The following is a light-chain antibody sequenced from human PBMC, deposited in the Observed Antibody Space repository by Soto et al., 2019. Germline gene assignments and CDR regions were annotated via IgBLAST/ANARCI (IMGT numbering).Light chain of an antibody. V-gene: IGLV2-23*01. CDR2: KGS. J-gene: IGLJ3*02. CDR3: CSYAGSSTWV. Sequence: QSALTQPASVSGSPGQWITISCTGTSSDVGSYNLVSWYQQHPGTAPKLMIYKGSKRPSGVSNRFSGSKSGNTASLTISGLQADDEADYYCCSYAGSSTWVFGGGTKLTVL. CDR1: SSDVGSYNL.